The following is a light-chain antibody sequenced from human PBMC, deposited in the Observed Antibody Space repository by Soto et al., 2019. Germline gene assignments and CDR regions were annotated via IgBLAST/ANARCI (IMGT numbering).Light chain of an antibody. CDR1: QSVSRY. Sequence: DVQMTQSPSSLSALVGDSVTITCRASQSVSRYLNWYQHKPGKAPKLLINAASNLRSGVPSRFSGSGSGTDFTLTIDGLQPEDFAVYYCQQSYITPPITFGQGTRLELK. CDR3: QQSYITPPIT. J-gene: IGKJ5*01. CDR2: AAS. V-gene: IGKV1-39*01.